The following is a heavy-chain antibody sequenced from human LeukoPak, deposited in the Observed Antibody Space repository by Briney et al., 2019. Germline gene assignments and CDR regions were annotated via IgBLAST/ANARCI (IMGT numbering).Heavy chain of an antibody. V-gene: IGHV1-18*01. D-gene: IGHD1-26*01. J-gene: IGHJ4*02. Sequence: ASVKVSCKASGYTFTSYGISWVRQAPGQGLEWMGWISAYNGNTNYAQKLQGRVTMTTDTSTSTAYMELRSLRCDDTAVYYCARAPGSGSYSVFDYWGQGTLVTVSS. CDR2: ISAYNGNT. CDR1: GYTFTSYG. CDR3: ARAPGSGSYSVFDY.